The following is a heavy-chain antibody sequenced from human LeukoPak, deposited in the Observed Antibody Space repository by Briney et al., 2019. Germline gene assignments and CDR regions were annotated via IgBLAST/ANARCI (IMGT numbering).Heavy chain of an antibody. CDR2: ISGSGGST. CDR1: GFTFSSYG. D-gene: IGHD6-13*01. CDR3: ASIAAAGTLYLDY. Sequence: QAGGSLRLSCAASGFTFSSYGMIWVRQAPGKGLEWVSAISGSGGSTYYADSVKGRFTISRDNSKNTLYLQMNSLRAEDTAVYYCASIAAAGTLYLDYWGQGTLVTVSS. J-gene: IGHJ4*02. V-gene: IGHV3-23*01.